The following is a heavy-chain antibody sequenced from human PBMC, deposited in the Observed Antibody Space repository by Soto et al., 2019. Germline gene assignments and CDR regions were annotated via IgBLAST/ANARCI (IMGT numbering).Heavy chain of an antibody. D-gene: IGHD3-3*01. J-gene: IGHJ5*02. CDR3: ARGGDSTIFGPGWFDP. V-gene: IGHV4-31*03. CDR2: IYYSGST. CDR1: GGSISSGGYY. Sequence: QVQLQESGPGLVKPSQTLSLTCTVSGGSISSGGYYWSWIRQHPGKGLEWIGYIYYSGSTYYNPSPQSRVTISVXTXKHXFSLKLSSVTAADTAVYYCARGGDSTIFGPGWFDPWGQGTLVTVSS.